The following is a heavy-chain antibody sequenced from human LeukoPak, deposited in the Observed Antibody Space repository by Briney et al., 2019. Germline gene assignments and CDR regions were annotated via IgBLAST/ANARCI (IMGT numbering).Heavy chain of an antibody. CDR1: GFTFGGYG. CDR2: IAYDGSRA. CDR3: TRYNNDHFDY. J-gene: IGHJ4*02. V-gene: IGHV3-33*01. D-gene: IGHD1-14*01. Sequence: TGRSLRLSYAGSGFTFGGYGMHWFRQTPGKRLEWVAVIAYDGSRAFYADSVRGRFTISRDNSKNTMSVQMDDLRAEDTAVYYCTRYNNDHFDYWGQGTLVTVSS.